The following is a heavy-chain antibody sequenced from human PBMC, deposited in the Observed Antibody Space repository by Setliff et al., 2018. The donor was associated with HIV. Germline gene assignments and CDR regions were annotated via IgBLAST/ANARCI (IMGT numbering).Heavy chain of an antibody. CDR1: GYTLTELS. D-gene: IGHD6-13*01. CDR2: FDPEDGET. J-gene: IGHJ4*02. V-gene: IGHV1-24*01. Sequence: ASVKVSCKVSGYTLTELSMRWVRQAPGKGLEWMGGFDPEDGETIYAQKFQGRVTMTEDTSTDTAYMELSSLRSEDTAVYYCATATIWTSSSWSHYFDYWGQVTLVTVSS. CDR3: ATATIWTSSSWSHYFDY.